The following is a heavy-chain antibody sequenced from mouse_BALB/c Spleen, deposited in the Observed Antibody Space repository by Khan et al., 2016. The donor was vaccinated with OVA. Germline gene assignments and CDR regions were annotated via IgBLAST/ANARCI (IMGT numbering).Heavy chain of an antibody. J-gene: IGHJ2*01. CDR3: ARRGLRWDFDY. V-gene: IGHV1-7*01. CDR2: INPSTGYT. D-gene: IGHD1-1*01. Sequence: VQLQQSGAELAKPGASVKMSCKASGYTFINYWILWVKRRPGQGLEWIGYINPSTGYTEYNQNFKDKATLTADKSSSTVYMQLSSLTSEDSAVYYCARRGLRWDFDYWGQGTTLTVSS. CDR1: GYTFINYW.